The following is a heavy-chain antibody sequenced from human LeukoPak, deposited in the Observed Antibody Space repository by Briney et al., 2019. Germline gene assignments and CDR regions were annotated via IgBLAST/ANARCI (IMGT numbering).Heavy chain of an antibody. V-gene: IGHV4-59*08. CDR2: IYYSGST. CDR1: GGSISSYY. Sequence: SETLSLTCTVPGGSISSYYWSWIRQPPGKGLEWIGYIYYSGSTNYNPSLKSRVTISVDTSKNQFSLKLSSVTAADTAVYYCARLSNGYYDILTGLRGAFDIWGQGTMVTVSS. CDR3: ARLSNGYYDILTGLRGAFDI. J-gene: IGHJ3*02. D-gene: IGHD3-9*01.